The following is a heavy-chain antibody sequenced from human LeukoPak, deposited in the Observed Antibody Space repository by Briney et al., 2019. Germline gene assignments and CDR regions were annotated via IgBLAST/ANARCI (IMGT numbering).Heavy chain of an antibody. CDR2: IKQDGSEK. J-gene: IGHJ4*02. V-gene: IGHV3-7*01. CDR3: ARGPREYCSSSSCFFDY. Sequence: GGSLRLSCAASGFTFSSYWMSRVRQAPGKGLEWVANIKQDGSEKYYVDSVKGRFTISRDNAKNSLYLQMNSLRAEDTAVYYCARGPREYCSSSSCFFDYWGQGSLVTVSS. CDR1: GFTFSSYW. D-gene: IGHD2-2*01.